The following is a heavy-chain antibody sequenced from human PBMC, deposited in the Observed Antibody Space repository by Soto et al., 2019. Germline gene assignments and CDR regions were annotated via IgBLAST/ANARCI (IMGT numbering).Heavy chain of an antibody. CDR2: IGYDGNNK. D-gene: IGHD1-1*01. Sequence: QVQLVESGGGWVQPGRSLRLSCEATGFSFTPYGMHWFRQAPGKGREWVAVIGYDGNNKYYADSVEGRFTISRDNSKNTVYLQMKSLRGDDTAVYYCARGGVTGIVGIFGSPLDIWGQGTVVTVSS. CDR3: ARGGVTGIVGIFGSPLDI. V-gene: IGHV3-33*01. CDR1: GFSFTPYG. J-gene: IGHJ3*02.